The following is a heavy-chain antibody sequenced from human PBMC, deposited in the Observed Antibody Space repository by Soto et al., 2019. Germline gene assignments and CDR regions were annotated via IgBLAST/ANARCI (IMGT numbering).Heavy chain of an antibody. V-gene: IGHV4-31*03. CDR2: IYYSGST. Sequence: SETLSLTCTVSGGSISSGGYYWSWIRQHPGKGLEWIGYIYYSGSTYYNPSLKSRVTISVDTSKNQFSLKLSSVTAADTAVYYCAREIGYCSGGSCYLGNWFDPWGQGTLVTVSA. CDR3: AREIGYCSGGSCYLGNWFDP. CDR1: GGSISSGGYY. D-gene: IGHD2-15*01. J-gene: IGHJ5*02.